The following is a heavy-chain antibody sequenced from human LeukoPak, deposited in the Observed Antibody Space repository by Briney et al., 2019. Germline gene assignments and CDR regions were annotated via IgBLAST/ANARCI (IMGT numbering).Heavy chain of an antibody. CDR3: AKYKQQLVRTDYFDY. CDR1: GFTFSSYA. V-gene: IGHV3-23*01. J-gene: IGHJ4*02. D-gene: IGHD6-13*01. CDR2: ISGSGGST. Sequence: GGSLRLSCAASGFTFSSYAMSCVRQAPGEGLEWVSAISGSGGSTYYADSVKGRFTIPRDNSKNTLYLQMNSLRAEDTAVYYCAKYKQQLVRTDYFDYWGQGTLVTVSS.